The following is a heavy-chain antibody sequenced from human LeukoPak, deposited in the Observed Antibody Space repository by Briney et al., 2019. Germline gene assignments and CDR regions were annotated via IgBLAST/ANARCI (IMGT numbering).Heavy chain of an antibody. D-gene: IGHD6-13*01. CDR1: GYTFTGYY. J-gene: IGHJ6*02. CDR2: INPNSGGT. V-gene: IGHV1-2*02. CDR3: ARDLGASWRYSYYYYYYGMDV. Sequence: ASVKVSCKASGYTFTGYYMHWVRQAPGQGLEWMGWINPNSGGTNYAQKFQGRVTMTRDTSISTAYMELSRLRSDDTAVYYCARDLGASWRYSYYYYYYGMDVWGQGTTVTVSS.